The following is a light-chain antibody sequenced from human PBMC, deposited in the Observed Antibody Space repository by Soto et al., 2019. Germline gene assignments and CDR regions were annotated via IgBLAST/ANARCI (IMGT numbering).Light chain of an antibody. CDR1: QAISAY. Sequence: DLQMTQSPSSLSASVGDRVTITCRASQAISAYLNWYQQNPGKAPKLLIFAASTLPSGVPSRFSGSGSGTDFALTISSLQPEDFATYYCQQSFSTPRTFGQGTKLEI. CDR2: AAS. CDR3: QQSFSTPRT. V-gene: IGKV1-39*01. J-gene: IGKJ2*01.